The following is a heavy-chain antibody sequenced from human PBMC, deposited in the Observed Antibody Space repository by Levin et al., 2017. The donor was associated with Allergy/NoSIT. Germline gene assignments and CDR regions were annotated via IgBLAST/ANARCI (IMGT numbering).Heavy chain of an antibody. CDR3: ARSYYYGSGRNPALIDY. CDR2: IYYSGST. D-gene: IGHD3-10*01. Sequence: PSETLSLTCTVSGGSISSGGYYWSWIRQHPGKGLEWIGYIYYSGSTYYNPSLKSRVTISVDTSKNQFSLKLSSVTAADTAVYYCARSYYYGSGRNPALIDYWGQGTLVTVSS. CDR1: GGSISSGGYY. J-gene: IGHJ4*02. V-gene: IGHV4-31*03.